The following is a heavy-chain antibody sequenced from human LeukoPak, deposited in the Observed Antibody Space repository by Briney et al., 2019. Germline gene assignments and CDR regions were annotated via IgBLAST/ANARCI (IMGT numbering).Heavy chain of an antibody. D-gene: IGHD3-10*01. CDR1: GYSISSGYY. CDR2: IYHSGST. J-gene: IGHJ4*02. V-gene: IGHV4-38-2*02. CDR3: ASIASYGSGSFPFDY. Sequence: PSETLSLTCTVSGYSISSGYYWGWIRQPPGKGLEWIGSIYHSGSTYYNPSLKSRVTISVDTSKNQFSLKLSSVTAADTAVYCCASIASYGSGSFPFDYWGQGTLVTVSS.